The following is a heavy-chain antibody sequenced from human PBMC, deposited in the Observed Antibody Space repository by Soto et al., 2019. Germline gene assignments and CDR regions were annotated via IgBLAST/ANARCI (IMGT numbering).Heavy chain of an antibody. CDR2: ISAYNGNT. Sequence: QVQLVQSGAEVKKPGASVKVSCKASGYTFTSYGISWVRQAPGQGLEWMGWISAYNGNTNYAQKLQGRVTRTTDTSTSTAYMELRSLRSDDTAVYYCARDRPTVYYYYGMDVWGQGTTVTVSS. D-gene: IGHD4-17*01. CDR1: GYTFTSYG. J-gene: IGHJ6*02. V-gene: IGHV1-18*01. CDR3: ARDRPTVYYYYGMDV.